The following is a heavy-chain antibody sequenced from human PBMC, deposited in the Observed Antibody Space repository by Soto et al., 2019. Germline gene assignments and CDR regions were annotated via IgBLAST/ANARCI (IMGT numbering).Heavy chain of an antibody. J-gene: IGHJ6*02. CDR1: GYSFTSYW. D-gene: IGHD1-1*01. CDR2: IDPSDSYT. V-gene: IGHV5-10-1*01. Sequence: GESLKISCKGSGYSFTSYWISWVRQMPGKGLEWMGRIDPSDSYTNYSPSFQGHVTISADKSISAAYLQWSSLKASDTAMYYCGRFRPHWNQGPYYFHGMDIRGQGTTVTVSS. CDR3: GRFRPHWNQGPYYFHGMDI.